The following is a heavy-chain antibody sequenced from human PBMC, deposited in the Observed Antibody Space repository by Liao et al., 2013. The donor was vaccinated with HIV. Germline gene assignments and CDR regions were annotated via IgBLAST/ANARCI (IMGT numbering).Heavy chain of an antibody. V-gene: IGHV4-4*07. CDR3: ARDVVYPYYYMDV. Sequence: QVQLQESGPGLVKPSETLSLTCTVSGGSISNYYWSWIRQPAGKGLEWIGRIYSSGSANYNPSLKSRVTMSVDTSKNQFSLKLTSVTAADTAVYYCARDVVYPYYYMDVWGKGTTVTVSS. CDR2: IYSSGSA. J-gene: IGHJ6*03. CDR1: GGSISNYY. D-gene: IGHD2-15*01.